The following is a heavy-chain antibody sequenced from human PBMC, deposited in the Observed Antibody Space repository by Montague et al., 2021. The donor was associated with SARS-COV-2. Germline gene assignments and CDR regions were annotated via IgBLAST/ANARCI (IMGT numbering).Heavy chain of an antibody. CDR1: GGSVNSGKYY. J-gene: IGHJ5*02. Sequence: SETLSLTCSVSGGSVNSGKYYWTWIRQPPGKGLEWIGYIYDSGTTNYGPSLKRRVTMSLDRAKNQFSLNLRSLTAADTAVYYCARGYISTWFFNYFDPWGQGVLDTVSS. CDR2: IYDSGTT. CDR3: ARGYISTWFFNYFDP. V-gene: IGHV4-61*01. D-gene: IGHD6-13*01.